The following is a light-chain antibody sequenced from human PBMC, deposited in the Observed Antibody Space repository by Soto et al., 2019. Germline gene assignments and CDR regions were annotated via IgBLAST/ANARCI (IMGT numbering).Light chain of an antibody. V-gene: IGLV2-11*01. Sequence: QSALTQPASVSGSPGQSITISCTGTSSDIGAYDYVSWYQQYPGKAPKLMISDVSKRPSGVPDRFSGSKSGNTASLTISGLQAEDEADYYCSSYAGSYTLGVFGGGTQLTVL. CDR2: DVS. CDR1: SSDIGAYDY. CDR3: SSYAGSYTLGV. J-gene: IGLJ3*02.